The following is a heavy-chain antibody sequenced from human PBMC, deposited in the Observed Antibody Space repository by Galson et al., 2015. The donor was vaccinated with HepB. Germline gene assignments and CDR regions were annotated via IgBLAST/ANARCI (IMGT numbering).Heavy chain of an antibody. D-gene: IGHD3-22*01. CDR3: ACSLVVAPYFDY. CDR2: ISYDGSNK. CDR1: GFTFSSYA. J-gene: IGHJ4*02. V-gene: IGHV3-30*04. Sequence: SLRLSCAASGFTFSSYAMHWVRQAPGEGLEWVAVISYDGSNKYYADSVKGRFTISRDNSKNTLYLQMNSLRAEDTAVYYCACSLVVAPYFDYWGQGTLVTVSS.